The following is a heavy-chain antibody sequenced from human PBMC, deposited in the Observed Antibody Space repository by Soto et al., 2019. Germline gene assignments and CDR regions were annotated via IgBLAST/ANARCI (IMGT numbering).Heavy chain of an antibody. D-gene: IGHD3-3*01. CDR1: GGSISSGGYY. J-gene: IGHJ5*02. Sequence: SETLSLTCTVSGGSISSGGYYWSWIRQHPGKGLEWIGYIYYSGSTYYNPSLKSRVTISVDTSKNQFSLKLSSVTAADTAVYYCARYTIFGEENWFDPWGQGTLVTVSS. V-gene: IGHV4-31*03. CDR2: IYYSGST. CDR3: ARYTIFGEENWFDP.